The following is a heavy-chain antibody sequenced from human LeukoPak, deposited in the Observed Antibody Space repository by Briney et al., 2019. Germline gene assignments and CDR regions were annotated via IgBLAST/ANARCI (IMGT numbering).Heavy chain of an antibody. Sequence: ASVKVSCKASGYTHSDYYMHWVRQAPGQGLEWMGWINPNSGGTNYAQKFQGRVTMTRDTSISTAYMELSRLRSDDTAVYYCARDRTKYCRSTSCPLDYWGQGTLVTVSS. J-gene: IGHJ4*02. CDR1: GYTHSDYY. CDR3: ARDRTKYCRSTSCPLDY. V-gene: IGHV1-2*02. D-gene: IGHD2-2*01. CDR2: INPNSGGT.